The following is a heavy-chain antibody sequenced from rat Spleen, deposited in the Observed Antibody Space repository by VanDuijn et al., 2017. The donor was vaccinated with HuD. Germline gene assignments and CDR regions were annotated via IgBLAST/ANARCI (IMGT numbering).Heavy chain of an antibody. Sequence: EVQVVESGGGLVQTKESLKISCAASGFTFSDYAMAWVRQAPKKGLEWVATIIYDGSSTYYPDSVKGRFTISRDNAKSTLYLQMNSLRSEDTATYYCASHGPRISRFAYWGQGTLVTVSS. J-gene: IGHJ3*01. V-gene: IGHV5-17*01. CDR2: IIYDGSST. CDR1: GFTFSDYA. D-gene: IGHD1-6*01. CDR3: ASHGPRISRFAY.